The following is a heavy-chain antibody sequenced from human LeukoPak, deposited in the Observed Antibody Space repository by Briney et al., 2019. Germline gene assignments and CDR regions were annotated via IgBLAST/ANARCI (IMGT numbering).Heavy chain of an antibody. J-gene: IGHJ4*02. Sequence: ASVKVSCKASGYTFTSYYMHWVRQAPGQGLEWMGWINPNSGGTFFAQKFQGRVTMTRDTSISTAYMELSSLRSDDTAVYYCASGPYTAFKYWGQGTLVSVSS. V-gene: IGHV1-2*02. CDR1: GYTFTSYY. CDR2: INPNSGGT. CDR3: ASGPYTAFKY. D-gene: IGHD2-2*02.